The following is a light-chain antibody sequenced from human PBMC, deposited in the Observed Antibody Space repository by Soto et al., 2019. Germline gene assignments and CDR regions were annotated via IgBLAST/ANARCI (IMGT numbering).Light chain of an antibody. CDR1: QSVSNNY. CDR2: GAS. CDR3: QQYYSYPST. J-gene: IGKJ1*01. Sequence: EFVFTQSPGTLSLSQGERATLSCRASQSVSNNYLAWYQQKPGQAPRLLIYGASNRATGIPDRFSGSGSGTDFTLTISCLQSEDFATYYCQQYYSYPSTFGQGTKVDIK. V-gene: IGKV3-20*01.